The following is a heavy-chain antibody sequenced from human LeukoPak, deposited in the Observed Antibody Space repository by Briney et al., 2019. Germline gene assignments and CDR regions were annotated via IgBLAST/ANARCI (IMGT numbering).Heavy chain of an antibody. CDR2: INPSGGST. Sequence: GSVKFSCKASGYTFTSHYMHWVRQAPGKGLEWMGIINPSGGSTSYAQKFQGRVTMTRDTSTSTVYMELSSLRSEDTAVYYCARARQWLDPIDYWGQGTLVTVSS. CDR1: GYTFTSHY. D-gene: IGHD6-19*01. J-gene: IGHJ4*02. CDR3: ARARQWLDPIDY. V-gene: IGHV1-46*01.